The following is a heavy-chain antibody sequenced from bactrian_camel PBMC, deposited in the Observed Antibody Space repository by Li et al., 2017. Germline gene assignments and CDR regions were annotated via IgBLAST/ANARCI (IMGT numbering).Heavy chain of an antibody. J-gene: IGHJ4*01. CDR3: AAWIGTAAVGTPRF. CDR2: ISAGSGIT. Sequence: VQLVESGGGLVQAGSSLKLSCVASHFTFSNSRNCMGWFRQAPGKERERVAQISAGSGITRYADSVKGRFDISRFNAANTAYLQMNDLKPEDTALYYCAAWIGTAAVGTPRFWGQGTQVTVS. V-gene: IGHV3S40*01. CDR1: HFTFSNSRNC. D-gene: IGHD6*01.